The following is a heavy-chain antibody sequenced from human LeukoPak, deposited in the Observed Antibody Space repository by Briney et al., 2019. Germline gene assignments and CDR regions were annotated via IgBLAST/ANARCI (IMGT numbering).Heavy chain of an antibody. CDR1: GGTFSNYA. CDR2: IIPMFGTA. CDR3: VRRQALRGRHRAFDP. D-gene: IGHD6-25*01. Sequence: SVKVSCKASGGTFSNYAISWVRQAPGQGLEWLGGIIPMFGTANYAQKSQGRVTITTDEATTTAYMELISLRSEDTAVYYCVRRQALRGRHRAFDPWGQGTLVTVTS. J-gene: IGHJ5*02. V-gene: IGHV1-69*05.